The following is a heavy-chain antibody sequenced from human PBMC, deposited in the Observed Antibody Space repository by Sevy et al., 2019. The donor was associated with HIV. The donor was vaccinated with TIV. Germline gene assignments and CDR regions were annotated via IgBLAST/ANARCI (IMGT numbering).Heavy chain of an antibody. V-gene: IGHV1-2*06. J-gene: IGHJ4*02. CDR1: GYMFIAYF. Sequence: ASVKVSCKASGYMFIAYFIHWVRQAPGQGLEWMGRINPNSGDTNYAQKFKGRVTMTRDTSINTAYMELSRLRCDDTAVYSCARVLYYDSSAYYFDYWGQGTLVTVSS. CDR2: INPNSGDT. CDR3: ARVLYYDSSAYYFDY. D-gene: IGHD3-22*01.